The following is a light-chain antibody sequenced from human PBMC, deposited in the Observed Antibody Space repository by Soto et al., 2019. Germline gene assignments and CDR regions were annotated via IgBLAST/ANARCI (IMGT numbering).Light chain of an antibody. CDR1: NSDVGGYNF. CDR3: TSYTSSNTYV. J-gene: IGLJ1*01. CDR2: DVS. Sequence: QSVLTQAASVSGSPGQSITISCTGTNSDVGGYNFVSWYQQHPGKAPKLVIYDVSNRPSGVSNRFSGSKSGNTASLTISGLQAEDEADYYCTSYTSSNTYVFGTGTKVTVL. V-gene: IGLV2-14*01.